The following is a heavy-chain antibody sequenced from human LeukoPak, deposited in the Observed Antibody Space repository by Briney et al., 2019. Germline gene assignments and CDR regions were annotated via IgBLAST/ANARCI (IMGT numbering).Heavy chain of an antibody. V-gene: IGHV3-11*01. D-gene: IGHD3-22*01. CDR1: GFIFSDYY. Sequence: GGSLRLSCAASGFIFSDYYMSWIRQAPGKGLEWVSYISSGGSSMYYADSVKGRFTISRDNAKNSLYLQMNSLRAEDTAVYYCARAVNYYDSSVDAFDIWGQGTMVTVSS. CDR2: ISSGGSSM. CDR3: ARAVNYYDSSVDAFDI. J-gene: IGHJ3*02.